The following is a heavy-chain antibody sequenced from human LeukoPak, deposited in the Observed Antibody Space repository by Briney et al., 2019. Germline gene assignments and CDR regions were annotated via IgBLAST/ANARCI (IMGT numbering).Heavy chain of an antibody. CDR2: ISGSGGST. J-gene: IGHJ4*02. V-gene: IGHV3-23*01. CDR1: GFTFSSYA. Sequence: GGSLRLSCAASGFTFSSYAMSWVRQAPGKGLEWVSAISGSGGSTYYADSVKGRFTISRDNSKNTLYLQMNSLRAEDTAVYYCAKDTLGYCSSTSCYNLFDYWGQGTLVTVSS. D-gene: IGHD2-2*02. CDR3: AKDTLGYCSSTSCYNLFDY.